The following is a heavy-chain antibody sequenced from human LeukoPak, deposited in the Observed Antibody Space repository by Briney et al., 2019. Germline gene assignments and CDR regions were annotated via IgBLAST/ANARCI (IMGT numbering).Heavy chain of an antibody. D-gene: IGHD5-24*01. CDR1: GFTFSNYW. Sequence: GGSLRLSCAASGFTFSNYWMIWVRQAPGKGLEWVGNIKQDGSEKRYADSVRGRFSISRDNAQTSPYLQMNSLRAEDTAVYYCARASDPWLQLTWGQGTLASVSS. CDR3: ARASDPWLQLT. V-gene: IGHV3-7*05. CDR2: IKQDGSEK. J-gene: IGHJ5*02.